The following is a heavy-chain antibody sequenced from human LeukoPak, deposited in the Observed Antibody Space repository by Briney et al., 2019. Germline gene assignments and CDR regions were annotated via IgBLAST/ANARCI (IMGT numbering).Heavy chain of an antibody. D-gene: IGHD5-24*01. CDR2: ISSSSSTI. CDR3: AREIVDDSKMDV. J-gene: IGHJ6*04. CDR1: GFTFSSYS. V-gene: IGHV3-48*04. Sequence: GGSLRLSCAASGFTFSSYSMNWVRQAPGKGLEWVSYISSSSSTIYYADSVKGRFTISRDNAKNTLYLQMNSLRAEDTAVYYCAREIVDDSKMDVWGKGTTVTVSS.